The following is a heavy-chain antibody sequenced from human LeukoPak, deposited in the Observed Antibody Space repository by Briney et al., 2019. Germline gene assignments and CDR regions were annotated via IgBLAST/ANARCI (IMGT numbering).Heavy chain of an antibody. Sequence: PSETLSLTCTVSGGSISSYYWSWIRQPPGKGLEWIGYIYYSGSTNYNPSLKSRVTISVDTSKNQFSLKLSSVTAADTAVYYCARGTAMVTFASWGQGTLVTVSS. CDR3: ARGTAMVTFAS. D-gene: IGHD5-18*01. CDR1: GGSISSYY. V-gene: IGHV4-59*12. CDR2: IYYSGST. J-gene: IGHJ4*02.